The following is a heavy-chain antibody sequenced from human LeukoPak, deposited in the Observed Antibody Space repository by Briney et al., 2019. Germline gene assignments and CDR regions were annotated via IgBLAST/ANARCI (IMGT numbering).Heavy chain of an antibody. CDR2: IRSKAYGGTT. J-gene: IGHJ6*04. V-gene: IGHV3-49*04. Sequence: GGSLRLSCTASGFTFGDYAMSWVHQAPGKGLEWVGFIRSKAYGGTTEYAASVKGRFTISRDDSKSIAYLQMNSLKTEDTAVYYCTRGYGDYASAYYYGMDVWGKGTTVTVSS. CDR1: GFTFGDYA. CDR3: TRGYGDYASAYYYGMDV. D-gene: IGHD4-17*01.